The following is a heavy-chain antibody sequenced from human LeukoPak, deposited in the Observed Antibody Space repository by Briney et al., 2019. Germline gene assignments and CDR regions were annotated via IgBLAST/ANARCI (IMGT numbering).Heavy chain of an antibody. V-gene: IGHV3-21*01. CDR3: AKDPPDY. CDR2: ISWRSSDI. J-gene: IGHJ4*02. CDR1: GFTLSSYN. Sequence: GGSLRLSCVASGFTLSSYNMKWVRQAPGKRLEWVSSISWRSSDIEYADSVKGRFTISRDNSKNTLYLQMNSLRAEDTAVYYCAKDPPDYWGQGTLVTVSS.